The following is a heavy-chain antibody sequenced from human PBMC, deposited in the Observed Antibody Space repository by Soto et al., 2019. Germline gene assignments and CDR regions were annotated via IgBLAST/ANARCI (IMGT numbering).Heavy chain of an antibody. Sequence: SETLSLTCAVYCGSFIGYYWNWIRQSPGKGLDWIGEINHSGSTNYNPSLKSRVTILVDTSKNQFSLKLSSVTAADTAVYYCASPMVRGIFDYWGQGTLVTVSS. CDR3: ASPMVRGIFDY. CDR2: INHSGST. D-gene: IGHD3-10*01. CDR1: CGSFIGYY. V-gene: IGHV4-34*01. J-gene: IGHJ4*02.